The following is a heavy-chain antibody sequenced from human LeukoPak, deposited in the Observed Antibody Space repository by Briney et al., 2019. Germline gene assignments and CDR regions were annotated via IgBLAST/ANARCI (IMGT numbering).Heavy chain of an antibody. V-gene: IGHV4-39*02. CDR3: ARDRSGRTMDV. D-gene: IGHD3-3*01. CDR1: GGSIRTTNKY. CDR2: IYYSGYT. Sequence: PSETLSLTCTVSGGSIRTTNKYWGWIRQPPGKGLEWIGSIYYSGYTYYTSYNSSLKSRVSISEDTSMNQFSLKLNSVTAADTAVYYCARDRSGRTMDVWGQGTTVTVS. J-gene: IGHJ6*02.